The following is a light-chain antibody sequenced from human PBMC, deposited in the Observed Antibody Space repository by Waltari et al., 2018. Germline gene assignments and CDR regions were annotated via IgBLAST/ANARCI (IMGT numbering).Light chain of an antibody. J-gene: IGLJ3*02. CDR1: SSDVGRYNL. V-gene: IGLV2-14*02. CDR3: CSYTSSSTPRL. Sequence: QSALTQPASVSGSPGQSITISCTCASSDVGRYNLVSWYQQHPGKAPKLIIYEATKRPSGVSDRFSGSKSGYTASLTISGLQADDEADYYCCSYTSSSTPRLFGGGTKLTVL. CDR2: EAT.